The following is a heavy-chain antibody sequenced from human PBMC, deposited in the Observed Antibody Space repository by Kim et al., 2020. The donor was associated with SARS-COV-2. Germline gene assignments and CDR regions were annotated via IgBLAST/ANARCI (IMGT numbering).Heavy chain of an antibody. CDR2: IYYSGST. CDR3: ARHGLTSYYDSSGYFFDY. Sequence: SETLSLTCTVSGDSISSGSYYWGWIRQHPGKGLEWIGCIYYSGSTYYNPSLKSRVTISVDTSKNQFSLKLSSVTAADTAVYYCARHGLTSYYDSSGYFFDYWGQGSLVTLSS. V-gene: IGHV4-39*01. D-gene: IGHD3-22*01. CDR1: GDSISSGSYY. J-gene: IGHJ4*02.